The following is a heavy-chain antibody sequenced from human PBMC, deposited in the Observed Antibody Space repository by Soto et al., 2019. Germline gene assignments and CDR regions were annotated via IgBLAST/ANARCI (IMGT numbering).Heavy chain of an antibody. Sequence: SLRLSCAVPGGIFHGHCMHGVPPAPGKGREWGAIIRGEGSNEEDGDSVKGRFTISGYTSKKTWYRQMYTWGGEGTAAYYWRREGIGQTVFTGYLDYWGRGTVVTVSS. CDR2: IRGEGSNE. CDR3: RREGIGQTVFTGYLDY. J-gene: IGHJ4*02. CDR1: GGIFHGHC. D-gene: IGHD1-1*01. V-gene: IGHV3-33*01.